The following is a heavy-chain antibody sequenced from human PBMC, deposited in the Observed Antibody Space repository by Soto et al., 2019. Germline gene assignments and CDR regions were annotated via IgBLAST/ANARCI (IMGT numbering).Heavy chain of an antibody. J-gene: IGHJ5*02. CDR2: IYYIGTT. D-gene: IGHD3-10*01. CDR1: GDSMGSGDYY. V-gene: IGHV4-30-4*01. CDR3: SRGSTYYGFLT. Sequence: QVQLQESGPGLVKPSQTLSLTCTVSGDSMGSGDYYWTWIRQPPGKGLEWIGYIYYIGTTFYNPSRESRVNISIDTSKNHCSLRLTSVTAADTAVYYCSRGSTYYGFLTWGQGTLVTVSS.